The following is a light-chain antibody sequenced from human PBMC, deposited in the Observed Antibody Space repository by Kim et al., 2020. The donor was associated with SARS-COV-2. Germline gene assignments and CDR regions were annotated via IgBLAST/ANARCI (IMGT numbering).Light chain of an antibody. Sequence: GDTVTITCRASQSIRNFLNWYQQKPGRAPNLLIYAAVGLQGGVPSRFTGSGSGTDFSLTISSLQPEDSATYYCQQSYSTPYTFAQGTKLEIK. CDR3: QQSYSTPYT. J-gene: IGKJ2*01. CDR2: AAV. CDR1: QSIRNF. V-gene: IGKV1-39*01.